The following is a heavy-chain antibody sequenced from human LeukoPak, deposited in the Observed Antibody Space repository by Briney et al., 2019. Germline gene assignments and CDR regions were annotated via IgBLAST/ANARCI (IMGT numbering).Heavy chain of an antibody. Sequence: KPSETLSLTCTVSGGSISSYYWSWIRQPAGKGLEWIGRIYTSGSTNYNPSLKSRVTMSVDTSKNQFSLKLSSATAADTAVYYCARDQANIVVVPAAMPDYYYYGMDVWGQGTTVTVSS. CDR2: IYTSGST. CDR3: ARDQANIVVVPAAMPDYYYYGMDV. CDR1: GGSISSYY. V-gene: IGHV4-4*07. D-gene: IGHD2-2*01. J-gene: IGHJ6*02.